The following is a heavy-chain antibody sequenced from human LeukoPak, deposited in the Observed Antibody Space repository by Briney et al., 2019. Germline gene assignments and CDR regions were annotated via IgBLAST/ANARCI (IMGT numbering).Heavy chain of an antibody. V-gene: IGHV3-30*03. J-gene: IGHJ4*02. CDR2: VSFEGSND. CDR1: GFKFRVYG. Sequence: PGGSLRLSCAASGFKFRVYGMHWVRQAPGKGLEWVAAVSFEGSNDYYADSVKGRFTISRDNGENTLFLQMNSLRTEDTAVYYCARASHSRSTFYFDYWGQGTLVTVSS. D-gene: IGHD1-26*01. CDR3: ARASHSRSTFYFDY.